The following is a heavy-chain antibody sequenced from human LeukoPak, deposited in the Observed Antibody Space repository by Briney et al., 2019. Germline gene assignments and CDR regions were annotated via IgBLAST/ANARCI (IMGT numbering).Heavy chain of an antibody. Sequence: GASVKVSCKASGGTFSSYAISWVRQAPGQGLEWMGGIILIFGTANYAQKFQGRVTITTDESTSTAYMELSSLRSEDTAVYYCAREAERPYFDYWGQGTLVTVSS. V-gene: IGHV1-69*05. D-gene: IGHD1-1*01. CDR3: AREAERPYFDY. J-gene: IGHJ4*02. CDR2: IILIFGTA. CDR1: GGTFSSYA.